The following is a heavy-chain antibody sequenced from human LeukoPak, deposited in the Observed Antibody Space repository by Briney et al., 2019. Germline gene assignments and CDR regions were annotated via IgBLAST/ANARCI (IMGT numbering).Heavy chain of an antibody. CDR3: ARDFGSFCDY. J-gene: IGHJ4*02. V-gene: IGHV1-2*02. Sequence: ASVKVSCKASGYTFTGYYMHWVRQAPGQGLEWMGWINPNSGGTNYAQKFQGRVTMTRDTSTSTVYMELSSLRSEDTAVYYCARDFGSFCDYWGQGTLVTVSS. CDR2: INPNSGGT. D-gene: IGHD3-10*01. CDR1: GYTFTGYY.